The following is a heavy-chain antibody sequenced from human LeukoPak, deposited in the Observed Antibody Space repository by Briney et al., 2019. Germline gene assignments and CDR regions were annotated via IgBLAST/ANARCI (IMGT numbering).Heavy chain of an antibody. CDR1: GGSISSYY. CDR3: ARSIAALENDY. CDR2: IYFSGST. V-gene: IGHV4-59*01. J-gene: IGHJ4*02. D-gene: IGHD6-6*01. Sequence: SETLSLTCTVSGGSISSYYWSWIRQPPGKGLEWIGYIYFSGSTNYNPSLKSRVTISVDTSKIQFSLKLSSVTAADTAVYYCARSIAALENDYWGQGTLVTVSS.